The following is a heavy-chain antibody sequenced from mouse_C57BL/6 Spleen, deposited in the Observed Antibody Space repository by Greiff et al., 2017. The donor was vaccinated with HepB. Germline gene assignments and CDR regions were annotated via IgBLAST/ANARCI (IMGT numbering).Heavy chain of an antibody. CDR2: IHPNSGST. V-gene: IGHV1-64*01. CDR3: ARSRTTVVAPMDY. D-gene: IGHD1-1*01. Sequence: VQLQQPGAELVKPGASVKLSCKASGYTFTSYWMHWVKQRPGQGLEWIGMIHPNSGSTNYNEKFKSKATLTVDKSSSTAYMQLSSLTSEDSAVYYCARSRTTVVAPMDYWGQGTSVTVSS. CDR1: GYTFTSYW. J-gene: IGHJ4*01.